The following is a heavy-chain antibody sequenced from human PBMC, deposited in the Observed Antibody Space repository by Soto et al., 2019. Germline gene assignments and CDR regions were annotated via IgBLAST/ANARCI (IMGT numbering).Heavy chain of an antibody. Sequence: SETLSLTCTVSGGSIRSTTYYWGWIRQPPGKGLEWIGSIYYSGSTYYNPSLKGRVNISVDMSKNQFSLKLSSVTAADTAVYYCARDYGGNSDYWGQGTLVTVSS. J-gene: IGHJ4*02. CDR2: IYYSGST. CDR1: GGSIRSTTYY. D-gene: IGHD4-17*01. V-gene: IGHV4-39*07. CDR3: ARDYGGNSDY.